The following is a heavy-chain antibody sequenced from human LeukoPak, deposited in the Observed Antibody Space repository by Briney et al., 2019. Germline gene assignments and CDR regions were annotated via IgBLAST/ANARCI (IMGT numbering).Heavy chain of an antibody. CDR1: GGSISSGGYY. D-gene: IGHD3-10*01. J-gene: IGHJ6*02. CDR2: IYYSGST. V-gene: IGHV4-31*03. CDR3: ARDVYRYGSGSYQYYYYGMDV. Sequence: PSETLSLTCTVSGGSISSGGYYWSWIRQHPGKGLEWIGYIYYSGSTYYNPSLKSRVTISVDTSKNQFSLKLSSLTAADTAVYYCARDVYRYGSGSYQYYYYGMDVWGQGTTVTVSS.